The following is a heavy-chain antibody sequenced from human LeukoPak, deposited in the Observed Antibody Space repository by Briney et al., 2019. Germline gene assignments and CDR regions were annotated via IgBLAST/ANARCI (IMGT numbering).Heavy chain of an antibody. Sequence: SETLSLTCAVYGGSFSGYYWGWIRQPPGKGLEWIGEINHSGSTNYNPSLKSRVTISVDTSKNQFSLKLSSVTAADTAVYYCASVEMATASIDYWGQGTLVTVSS. CDR2: INHSGST. V-gene: IGHV4-34*01. D-gene: IGHD5-24*01. CDR3: ASVEMATASIDY. CDR1: GGSFSGYY. J-gene: IGHJ4*02.